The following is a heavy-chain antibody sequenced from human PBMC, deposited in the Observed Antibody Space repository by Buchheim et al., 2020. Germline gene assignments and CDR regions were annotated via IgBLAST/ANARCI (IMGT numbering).Heavy chain of an antibody. Sequence: QVQLVESGGGVVQPGRSLRLSCAASGFTFSSYGMHWVRQAPGKGLEWVAVISYDGSNKYYADSVKGRFTISRDNSKNTLYLQMNSLRAEDTAVYYCANVAYDGNYFDYWGQGTL. CDR2: ISYDGSNK. CDR1: GFTFSSYG. CDR3: ANVAYDGNYFDY. D-gene: IGHD3-22*01. V-gene: IGHV3-30*18. J-gene: IGHJ4*02.